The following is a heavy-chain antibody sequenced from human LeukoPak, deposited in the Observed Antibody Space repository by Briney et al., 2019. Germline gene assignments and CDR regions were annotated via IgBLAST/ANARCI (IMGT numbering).Heavy chain of an antibody. CDR2: IRSYDSTI. CDR1: GFTFSSYE. Sequence: GGSLRLSCAASGFTFSSYEMNWVRQAPGKGLEWVSYIRSYDSTIYYADSVKGRFTISRDNAKNSLYLQMNSLRAEDTALYYCARDRCSGGRCYSLSVGYMDVWGKGTTVTVSS. CDR3: ARDRCSGGRCYSLSVGYMDV. D-gene: IGHD2-15*01. J-gene: IGHJ6*03. V-gene: IGHV3-48*03.